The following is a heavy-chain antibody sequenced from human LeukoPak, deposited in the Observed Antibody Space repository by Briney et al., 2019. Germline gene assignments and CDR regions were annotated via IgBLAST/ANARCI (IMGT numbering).Heavy chain of an antibody. CDR2: IGGSSSST. CDR3: AKAVDDYFFDY. D-gene: IGHD2-21*02. V-gene: IGHV3-23*01. Sequence: PGGSLRLSCAASGFTFNTYAMSWVRQAPGKGLEWVSGIGGSSSSTYYADSVKGRFTISRDNSKNTLYLQMNSLRAEDTAAYYCAKAVDDYFFDYWGQGTLVTVSS. CDR1: GFTFNTYA. J-gene: IGHJ4*02.